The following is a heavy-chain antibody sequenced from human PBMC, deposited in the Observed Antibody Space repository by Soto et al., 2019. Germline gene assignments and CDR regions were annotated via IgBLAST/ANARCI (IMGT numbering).Heavy chain of an antibody. CDR1: GYTFSSYY. J-gene: IGHJ4*02. CDR2: INPSGGYT. V-gene: IGHV1-46*01. D-gene: IGHD6-13*01. CDR3: ARGIAPYYFDY. Sequence: ASVKVSCKASGYTFSSYYMNWVRQAPGQGLEWLGIINPSGGYTTYAQRFLGRVTMTRDTSTSTVHMELGSLRSEDTAVYYCARGIAPYYFDYWGQGTLVTVSS.